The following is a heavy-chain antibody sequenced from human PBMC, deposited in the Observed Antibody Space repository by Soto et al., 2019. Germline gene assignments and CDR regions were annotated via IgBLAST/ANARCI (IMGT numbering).Heavy chain of an antibody. CDR1: GFTFSDYY. D-gene: IGHD3-10*01. V-gene: IGHV3-11*01. J-gene: IGHJ3*02. CDR2: ISSSGSTI. Sequence: GGSLRLSCAASGFTFSDYYMSWIRQAPGKGLEWVSYISSSGSTIYYADSVKGRFTISRDNAKNSLYLQMNSLRAEDTAVYYCARDLVWFGEFLDAFDIWGQGTMVTVSS. CDR3: ARDLVWFGEFLDAFDI.